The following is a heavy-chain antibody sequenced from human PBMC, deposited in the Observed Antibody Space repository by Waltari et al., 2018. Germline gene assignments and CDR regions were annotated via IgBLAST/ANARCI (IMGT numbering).Heavy chain of an antibody. J-gene: IGHJ4*02. D-gene: IGHD6-13*01. CDR1: GYSISSGYY. CDR2: IYHSGST. Sequence: QVQLQESGPGLVKPSETLSLTCAVSGYSISSGYYWGWFRQPPGKGLEWIGSIYHSGSTYYNPSLKSRVTISVDTSKNQFSLKLSSVTAADTAVYYCARLGEGYSSSWGDYWGQGTLVTVSS. V-gene: IGHV4-38-2*01. CDR3: ARLGEGYSSSWGDY.